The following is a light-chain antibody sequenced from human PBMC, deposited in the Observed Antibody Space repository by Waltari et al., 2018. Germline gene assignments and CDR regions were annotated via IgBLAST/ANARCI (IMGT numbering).Light chain of an antibody. Sequence: QSGLTQPASVSGSPGQSITIPCPGTRRDIGYYNFVSWYQQHPGKAPKLVIFDVSRWPSGVSHRFSGSKSGNTASLTISGLQAEDEAAYYCASYTSANTVLFGGGTKVTVL. CDR2: DVS. CDR3: ASYTSANTVL. CDR1: RRDIGYYNF. J-gene: IGLJ2*01. V-gene: IGLV2-14*03.